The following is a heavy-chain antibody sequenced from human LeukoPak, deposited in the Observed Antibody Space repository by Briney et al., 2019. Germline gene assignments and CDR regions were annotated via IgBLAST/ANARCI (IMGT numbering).Heavy chain of an antibody. CDR3: ARDLPQIEY. J-gene: IGHJ4*02. D-gene: IGHD3-22*01. CDR1: GFCLDEYD. V-gene: IGHV3-20*04. CDR2: INWNGGST. Sequence: PGCALRLSCVASGFCLDEYDMTLVRLAPGTGLEGASGINWNGGSTGYADSVKGRFPISRDNDKNSLYLQMNSLRAEHTPVYYCARDLPQIEYWGQGTLVTVSS.